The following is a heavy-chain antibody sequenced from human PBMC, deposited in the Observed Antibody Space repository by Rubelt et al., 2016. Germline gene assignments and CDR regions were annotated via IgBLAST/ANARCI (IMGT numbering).Heavy chain of an antibody. V-gene: IGHV4-34*01. D-gene: IGHD5-12*01. CDR2: SNPSGST. Sequence: VQLVESGGGLVKPGGSLRLSCAASGFAFSRYGMNWVRQAPGKGLEWIGESNPSGSTNYNPSLKSRVTISVDTSENQFSLNLRSMTAAETAVYYCARVGRGGYTGYDRRTNDYWGQGTLVTVSS. J-gene: IGHJ4*02. CDR1: GFAFSRYG. CDR3: ARVGRGGYTGYDRRTNDY.